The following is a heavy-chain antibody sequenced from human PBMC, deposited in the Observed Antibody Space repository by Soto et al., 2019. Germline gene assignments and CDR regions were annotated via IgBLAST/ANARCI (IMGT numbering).Heavy chain of an antibody. V-gene: IGHV4-39*01. CDR2: IYYSGST. CDR1: GGSISSSSYY. CDR3: ARHFSTVTTSDY. J-gene: IGHJ4*02. D-gene: IGHD4-17*01. Sequence: QSQTLSLTCTVSGGSISSSSYYWGWIRQPPGKGLEWIGSIYYSGSTYYNPSLKSRVTISVDTSKNQFSLKLSSVTAADTAVYYCARHFSTVTTSDYWGQGTLVTVSS.